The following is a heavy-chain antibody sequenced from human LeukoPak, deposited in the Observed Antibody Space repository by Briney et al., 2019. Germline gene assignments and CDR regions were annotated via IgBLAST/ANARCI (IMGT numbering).Heavy chain of an antibody. CDR2: IYYSGST. D-gene: IGHD5-12*01. V-gene: IGHV4-59*08. CDR1: GGSISSHY. CDR3: ARSLGAYSAYDPFDP. Sequence: PSETLSLTCTVSGGSISSHYWNWIRQPPGKGLEWIRYIYYSGSTNYNPSLKGRVTISVDTSRTQFSLKLSSVTAADTAVYYCARSLGAYSAYDPFDPWGQGTLVTVSS. J-gene: IGHJ5*02.